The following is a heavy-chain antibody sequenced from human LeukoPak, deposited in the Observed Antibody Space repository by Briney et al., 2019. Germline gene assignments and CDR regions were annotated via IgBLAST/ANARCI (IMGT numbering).Heavy chain of an antibody. D-gene: IGHD2-2*01. CDR1: GGSISSYY. V-gene: IGHV4-59*01. Sequence: SSETLSLTCTVSGGSISSYYCSWIRQPPGKGLECIGYIYYSGSTNYNPSLKSRVTISVDTSKNQFYLKLSSVTAADTAVYYCARVVPGGRGYYFDYWGQGTLVTVSS. CDR2: IYYSGST. J-gene: IGHJ4*02. CDR3: ARVVPGGRGYYFDY.